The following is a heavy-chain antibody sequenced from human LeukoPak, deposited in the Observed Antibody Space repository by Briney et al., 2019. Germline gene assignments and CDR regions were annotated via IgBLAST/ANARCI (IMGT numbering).Heavy chain of an antibody. D-gene: IGHD3-9*01. CDR2: TYYRSKWIN. CDR3: ARDADWAYDAFDI. J-gene: IGHJ3*02. CDR1: GDSVSVKSDV. Sequence: SQTLSLTCAISGDSVSVKSDVWNWIRQSPSRGLEWLGRTYYRSKWINDYATSVKSRIIISPDTSKKQFSLYLNSVTPEDTAVYYCARDADWAYDAFDIWGQGTMVTVSS. V-gene: IGHV6-1*01.